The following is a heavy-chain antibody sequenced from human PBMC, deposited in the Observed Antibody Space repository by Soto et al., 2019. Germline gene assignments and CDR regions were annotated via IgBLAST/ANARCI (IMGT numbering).Heavy chain of an antibody. CDR1: GGSFSGYY. CDR3: ARGSYYDILTGYYKTAGYYYYYMDV. D-gene: IGHD3-9*01. Sequence: SETLSLTCAVYGGSFSGYYWSWIRQPPGKGLEWIGEINHSGSTNYNPSLKSRVTISVDTSKNQFSVKLSSMTAADTAVYYCARGSYYDILTGYYKTAGYYYYYMDVWGKGTTVTVSS. CDR2: INHSGST. J-gene: IGHJ6*03. V-gene: IGHV4-34*01.